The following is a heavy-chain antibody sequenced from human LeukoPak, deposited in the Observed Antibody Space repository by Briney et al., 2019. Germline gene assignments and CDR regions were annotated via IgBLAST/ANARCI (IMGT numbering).Heavy chain of an antibody. Sequence: SQTLSLTCAVSGGSISSGGYSWSWIRQPPGKGLEWIGYIYHSGSTYYNPSLKSRVTMSVDRSKNQFSLKLSSVTAADTAVYYCARGQIYSSSWGFDPWGQGTLVTVSS. D-gene: IGHD6-13*01. CDR2: IYHSGST. J-gene: IGHJ5*02. V-gene: IGHV4-30-2*01. CDR3: ARGQIYSSSWGFDP. CDR1: GGSISSGGYS.